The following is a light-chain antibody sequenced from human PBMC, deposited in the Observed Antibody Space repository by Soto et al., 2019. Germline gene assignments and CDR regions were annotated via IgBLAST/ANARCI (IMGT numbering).Light chain of an antibody. CDR1: QSLVHSDGIAY. CDR2: KVS. J-gene: IGKJ5*01. Sequence: VLSQPASVSGSPGQPASISCRSNQSLVHSDGIAYFSWFQQRPGRSPRCLIYKVSIRDSGVPARFSGSGAGTDFALKISRVEAEDVGVYYCMQGTHWPIAFGQGTRLEI. V-gene: IGKV2-30*02. CDR3: MQGTHWPIA.